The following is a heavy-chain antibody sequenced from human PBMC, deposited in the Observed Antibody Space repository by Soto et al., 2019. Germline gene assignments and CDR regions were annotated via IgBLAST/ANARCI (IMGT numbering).Heavy chain of an antibody. Sequence: EVQLVESGGGLVKPGDSLRLSCAASGFTFSTYSMNWVRQAPGKGLEWVSSISTSSAYIYYADSVKGRFTISRDNAKNSLYLQMNSLRAEDTAVYYCARAESGFPTDAFDIWGQGTMVTVSS. V-gene: IGHV3-21*01. CDR1: GFTFSTYS. CDR3: ARAESGFPTDAFDI. J-gene: IGHJ3*02. D-gene: IGHD3-22*01. CDR2: ISTSSAYI.